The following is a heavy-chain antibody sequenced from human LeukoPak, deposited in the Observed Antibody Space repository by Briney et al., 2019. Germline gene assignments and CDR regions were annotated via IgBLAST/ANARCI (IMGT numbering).Heavy chain of an antibody. D-gene: IGHD6-19*01. Sequence: SETLSLTCTLSGGSISSYYWSWIRQPAEKGLEWIGRIYTSGSTNYNPSLKSRVTMSVDTSKNQFSLKLSSVTAADTAVYYCARDPNPSVAAPAGWFDPWGQGTLVTVSS. J-gene: IGHJ5*02. CDR1: GGSISSYY. V-gene: IGHV4-4*07. CDR3: ARDPNPSVAAPAGWFDP. CDR2: IYTSGST.